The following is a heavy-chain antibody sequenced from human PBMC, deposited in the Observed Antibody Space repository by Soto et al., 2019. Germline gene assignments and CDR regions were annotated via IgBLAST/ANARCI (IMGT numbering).Heavy chain of an antibody. J-gene: IGHJ5*02. CDR3: ARGYCSGGSCYSVLVGWFDP. V-gene: IGHV1-18*01. Sequence: GASVKVSCKASGYTFTSYGISWVRQAPGQGLEWMGWISAYNGNTNYAQKLQGRVTMTTDTSTSTAYMELRSLRSDDTAVYYCARGYCSGGSCYSVLVGWFDPWGQGTLVPSPQ. D-gene: IGHD2-15*01. CDR1: GYTFTSYG. CDR2: ISAYNGNT.